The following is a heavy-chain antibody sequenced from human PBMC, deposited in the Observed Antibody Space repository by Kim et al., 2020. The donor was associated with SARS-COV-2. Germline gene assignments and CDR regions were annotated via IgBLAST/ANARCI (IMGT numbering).Heavy chain of an antibody. CDR2: IWYDGSNK. J-gene: IGHJ4*02. D-gene: IGHD5-12*01. CDR3: ARDPSPDGYNTYYFDY. Sequence: GGSLRLSCAASGFTFSSYGMHWVRQAPGKGLEWVAVIWYDGSNKYYADSVKGRFTISRDNSKNTLYLQMNSLRAEDTAVYYCARDPSPDGYNTYYFDYWGQGTLVTVSS. CDR1: GFTFSSYG. V-gene: IGHV3-33*01.